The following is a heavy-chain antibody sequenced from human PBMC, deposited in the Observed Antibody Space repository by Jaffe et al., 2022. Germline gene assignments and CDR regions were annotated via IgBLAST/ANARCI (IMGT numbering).Heavy chain of an antibody. V-gene: IGHV4-59*01. J-gene: IGHJ1*01. Sequence: QVQLQESGPGLVKPSETLSLTCTVSGGSISSYYWSWIRQPPGKGLEWIGYIYYSGSTNYNPSLKSRVTISVDTSKNQFSLKLSSVTAADTAVYYCARGMIGERIGYFQHWGQGTLVTVSS. D-gene: IGHD3-10*02. CDR3: ARGMIGERIGYFQH. CDR2: IYYSGST. CDR1: GGSISSYY.